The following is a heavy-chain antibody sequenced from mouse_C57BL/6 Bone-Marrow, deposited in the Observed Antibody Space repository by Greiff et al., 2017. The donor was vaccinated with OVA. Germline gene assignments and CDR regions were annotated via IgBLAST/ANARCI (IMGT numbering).Heavy chain of an antibody. CDR3: AHRDYYAMDY. Sequence: VKLMESGPELVKPGASVKISCKASGYAFSSSWMNWVKQRPGKGLEWIGRIYPGDGDTNYNGKFKGKATLTADKTSSTAYMQLSSLTSEDSAVYFCAHRDYYAMDYWGQGTSVTVSS. CDR1: GYAFSSSW. J-gene: IGHJ4*01. CDR2: IYPGDGDT. V-gene: IGHV1-82*01.